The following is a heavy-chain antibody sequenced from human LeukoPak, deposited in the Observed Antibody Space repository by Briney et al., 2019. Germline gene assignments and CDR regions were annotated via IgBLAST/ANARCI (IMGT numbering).Heavy chain of an antibody. D-gene: IGHD4-17*01. CDR3: AREPVTGSVD. Sequence: PGGSLRLSCEVSGFTFSSYSMNWVRQAPGKGLEWVSSISSSSSYIYYADSVKGRFTISRDNAKNSLYLQMNSLRAEDTAVYYCAREPVTGSVDWGQGTPVTVSS. V-gene: IGHV3-21*01. CDR1: GFTFSSYS. CDR2: ISSSSSYI. J-gene: IGHJ4*02.